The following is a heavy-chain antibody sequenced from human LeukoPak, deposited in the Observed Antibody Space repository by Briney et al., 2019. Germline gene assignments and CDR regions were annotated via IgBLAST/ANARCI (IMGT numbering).Heavy chain of an antibody. CDR3: ARRQGSSGWYAFDY. Sequence: YPGGSLRLSCAASGFSFSDCYMSWIRQAPGKGLEWVSYISTSGSTIYYADSVKGRFTISRDNAKNSLYLQMNSLRVEDTAVYSCARRQGSSGWYAFDYWGQGTLVTVSS. CDR2: ISTSGSTI. D-gene: IGHD6-19*01. CDR1: GFSFSDCY. V-gene: IGHV3-11*01. J-gene: IGHJ4*02.